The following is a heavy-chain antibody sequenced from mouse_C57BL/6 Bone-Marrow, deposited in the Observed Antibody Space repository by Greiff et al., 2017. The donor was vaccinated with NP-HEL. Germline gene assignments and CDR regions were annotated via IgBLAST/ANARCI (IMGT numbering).Heavy chain of an antibody. CDR1: GYTFTSYW. D-gene: IGHD2-12*01. CDR3: ARTDSFYAMDY. J-gene: IGHJ4*01. Sequence: QVQLKQPGAELVKPGASVKMSCKASGYTFTSYWITWVKQRPGQGLEWIGDIYPGSGSTNYNEKFKSKATLTVDTSSSTAYMQLSSLTSEDSAFYYCARTDSFYAMDYWGQGTSVTVSS. CDR2: IYPGSGST. V-gene: IGHV1-55*01.